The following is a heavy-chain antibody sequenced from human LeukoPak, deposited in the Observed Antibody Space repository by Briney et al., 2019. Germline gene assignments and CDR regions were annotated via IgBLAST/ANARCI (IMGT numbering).Heavy chain of an antibody. J-gene: IGHJ5*02. CDR1: GYTFTSYY. D-gene: IGHD1-26*01. CDR3: ARDTIVGATGGSWFDP. Sequence: ASVKVSCKASGYTFTSYYMHWVRQAPGQGLEWMGIINPSGGSTSYAQKFQGRVTMTRDMSTSTVYMELSSLRSEDTAVYYCARDTIVGATGGSWFDPWGQGTLVTVSS. V-gene: IGHV1-46*01. CDR2: INPSGGST.